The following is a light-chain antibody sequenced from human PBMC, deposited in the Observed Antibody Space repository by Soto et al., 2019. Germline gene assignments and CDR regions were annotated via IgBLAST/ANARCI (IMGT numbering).Light chain of an antibody. V-gene: IGLV2-14*01. J-gene: IGLJ1*01. CDR1: SSDVGGYNY. CDR3: CSNAGSYTYV. CDR2: DVS. Sequence: QSALTQPASVSGSPGQSITISCTGTSSDVGGYNYVSWYQQHPGKAPKLMIYDVSYRPSGVSNRFSGSKSGNTASLTISGLQAEDEADYYCCSNAGSYTYVFGTGTKVTVL.